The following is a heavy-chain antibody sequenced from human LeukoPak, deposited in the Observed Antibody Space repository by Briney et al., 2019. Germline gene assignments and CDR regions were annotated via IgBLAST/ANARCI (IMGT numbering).Heavy chain of an antibody. CDR1: GFTFSSHW. Sequence: GGSLRLSCAASGFTFSSHWMHWVRQAPGKGLVWVSRINSDGSSTSYADSVKGRFSISRDKSKNTLYLQMNSLRAEDTALYYCAREMYCSGGSCYGDAFDIWGQGTMVTVSS. J-gene: IGHJ3*02. V-gene: IGHV3-74*01. CDR2: INSDGSST. D-gene: IGHD2-15*01. CDR3: AREMYCSGGSCYGDAFDI.